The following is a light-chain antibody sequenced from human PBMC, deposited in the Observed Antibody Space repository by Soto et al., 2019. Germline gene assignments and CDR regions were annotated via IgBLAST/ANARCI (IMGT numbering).Light chain of an antibody. Sequence: EIVLTQSPGTLSLSPGERATLSCRASQSVRNSYLAWYQQKPGQAPRLLIYGAYTRATGIPVRFSGSGSGTDFILTISRLEPEDFAVYYCQQYGRSPWTVGQGTKVDIK. J-gene: IGKJ1*01. V-gene: IGKV3-20*01. CDR1: QSVRNSY. CDR2: GAY. CDR3: QQYGRSPWT.